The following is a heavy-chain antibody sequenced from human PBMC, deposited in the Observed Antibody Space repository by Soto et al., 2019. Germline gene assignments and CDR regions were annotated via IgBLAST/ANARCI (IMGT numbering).Heavy chain of an antibody. CDR3: ARPIAAAGTYYYGMDV. D-gene: IGHD6-13*01. Sequence: GASVKVSCKASGGTFSSYAISWVRQAPGQGLEWMGGIIPIFGTANYAQKFQGRVTITADESTRTAYMELSSLRSEDTAVYYCARPIAAAGTYYYGMDVWGQGTTVTVSS. CDR2: IIPIFGTA. J-gene: IGHJ6*02. V-gene: IGHV1-69*13. CDR1: GGTFSSYA.